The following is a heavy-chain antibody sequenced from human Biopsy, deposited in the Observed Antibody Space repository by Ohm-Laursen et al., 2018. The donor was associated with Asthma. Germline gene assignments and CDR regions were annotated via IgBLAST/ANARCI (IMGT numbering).Heavy chain of an antibody. CDR1: GVSISSFY. J-gene: IGHJ4*02. CDR3: VRAVRNEQWLAPFDY. D-gene: IGHD6-19*01. Sequence: SETLSLTCSVYGVSISSFYWSWIRQSPEKGLEWMGYVYWTGSTNYNPSLKSRIIMSVDTSKNRMFLELTSVTAADTAIYYCVRAVRNEQWLAPFDYWGQGKPVTVSS. V-gene: IGHV4-59*01. CDR2: VYWTGST.